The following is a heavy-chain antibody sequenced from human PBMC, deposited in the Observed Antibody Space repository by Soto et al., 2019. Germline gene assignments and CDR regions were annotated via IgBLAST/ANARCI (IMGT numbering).Heavy chain of an antibody. CDR2: INHSGST. CDR3: ARGRALYDYGDYFDY. Sequence: SSETLSLTCAVYGGSFSGYYWSWIRQPPGKGLEWIGEINHSGSTNYNPSLKSRVTISVDTSKNQFSLKLSSVTAADTAVYYCARGRALYDYGDYFDYWGQGTLVTVSS. CDR1: GGSFSGYY. V-gene: IGHV4-34*01. D-gene: IGHD4-17*01. J-gene: IGHJ4*02.